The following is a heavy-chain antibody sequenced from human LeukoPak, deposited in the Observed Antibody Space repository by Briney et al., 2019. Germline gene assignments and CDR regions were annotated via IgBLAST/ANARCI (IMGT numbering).Heavy chain of an antibody. CDR1: GFTFNNNF. CDR3: ARDSGATRHIDY. Sequence: GGSVRLSCAASGFTFNNNFMSWVRQARGRGVVWVSVFYSGCSTYYADSVRGRFTISRDNSKNTLYLQMNSLRADDTAVYFCARDSGATRHIDYWGQGTQVPVSS. V-gene: IGHV3-53*01. CDR2: FYSGCST. J-gene: IGHJ4*02. D-gene: IGHD1-26*01.